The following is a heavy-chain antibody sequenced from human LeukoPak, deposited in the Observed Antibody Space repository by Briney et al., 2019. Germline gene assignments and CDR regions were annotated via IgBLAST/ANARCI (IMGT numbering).Heavy chain of an antibody. CDR2: IYYSEST. J-gene: IGHJ5*02. V-gene: IGHV4-61*01. CDR1: VGSVSSGSYY. D-gene: IGHD3-22*01. CDR3: ARAHTVGSSGSTNWFDP. Sequence: SETLSLTCTVSVGSVSSGSYYCSWIRHPPGKGLEWIGYIYYSESTNYNPSLKSRVTISVDTSKNQFSLKLSSVTAADTAVYYCARAHTVGSSGSTNWFDPWGQGTLVTVSS.